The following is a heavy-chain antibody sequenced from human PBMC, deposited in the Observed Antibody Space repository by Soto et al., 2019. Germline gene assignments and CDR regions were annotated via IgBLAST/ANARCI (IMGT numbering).Heavy chain of an antibody. V-gene: IGHV3-23*01. CDR1: GFTFSSYA. CDR2: ISGSGGST. D-gene: IGHD3-10*01. CDR3: AKGSLVRGVIITSSHYYYYGMDV. J-gene: IGHJ6*02. Sequence: GVLRLSGAASGFTFSSYAMSWVRQAPGKGLEWVSAISGSGGSTYYADSVKGRFTISRDNSKNTLYLQMNSLRAEDTAVYYCAKGSLVRGVIITSSHYYYYGMDVWGQGTTVTVSS.